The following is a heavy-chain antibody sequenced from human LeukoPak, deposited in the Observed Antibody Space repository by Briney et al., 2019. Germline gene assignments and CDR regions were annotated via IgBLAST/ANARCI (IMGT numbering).Heavy chain of an antibody. CDR3: ATARHSSGYYPFDY. CDR1: GYTLTGLS. D-gene: IGHD3-22*01. CDR2: FDPEDGET. J-gene: IGHJ4*02. Sequence: ASVKVSCKVSGYTLTGLSMHWVRQAPGKGLEWMGGFDPEDGETIYAQKFQGRVTMTEDTSTDTAYMELSSLRSEDTAVYYCATARHSSGYYPFDYWGQGTLVTVSS. V-gene: IGHV1-24*01.